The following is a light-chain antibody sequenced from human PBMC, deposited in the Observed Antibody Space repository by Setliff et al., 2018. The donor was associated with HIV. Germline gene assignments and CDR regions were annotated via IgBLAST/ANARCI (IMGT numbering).Light chain of an antibody. CDR2: DVS. V-gene: IGLV2-14*03. J-gene: IGLJ2*01. CDR3: SSYTSISTVV. CDR1: SSDVGGYNF. Sequence: QSALPQPASVSGSPGQSITISCTGTSSDVGGYNFVSWYQQHPGKAPKLMIYDVSNRPSGVSNRFSGSKSGNTASLTISGLQAADEADYYCSSYTSISTVVFGGGTKVTVL.